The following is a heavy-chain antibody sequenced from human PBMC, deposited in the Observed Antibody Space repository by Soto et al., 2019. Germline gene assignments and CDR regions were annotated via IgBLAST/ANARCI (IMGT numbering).Heavy chain of an antibody. D-gene: IGHD2-15*01. CDR1: GYTFTGYY. Sequence: ASVKVSCKASGYTFTGYYMHWVRQAPGQGLEWMGWINPNSGGTNYAQKFQGWVTMTRDTSISTAYMELSRLRSDDTAVYYCARGAVVAIYYYYYMDVWGKGTTVTVSS. V-gene: IGHV1-2*04. J-gene: IGHJ6*03. CDR3: ARGAVVAIYYYYYMDV. CDR2: INPNSGGT.